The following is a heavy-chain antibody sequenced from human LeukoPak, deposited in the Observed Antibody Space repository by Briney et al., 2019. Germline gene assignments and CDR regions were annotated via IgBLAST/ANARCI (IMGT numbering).Heavy chain of an antibody. V-gene: IGHV1-8*03. J-gene: IGHJ5*02. Sequence: EASVKVSCKASGYTFTSYDINWVRQAPGQGLEWMGWMNPNSGNTVYAQKFQGRVTITRNTSISTPYMELSSLRSEDTAVYYCARAPTVTRRSCWFDPWGQGTLVTVSS. CDR2: MNPNSGNT. CDR1: GYTFTSYD. CDR3: ARAPTVTRRSCWFDP. D-gene: IGHD4-17*01.